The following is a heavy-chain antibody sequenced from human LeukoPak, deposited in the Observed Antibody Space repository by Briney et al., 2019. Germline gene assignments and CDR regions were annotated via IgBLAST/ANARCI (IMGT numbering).Heavy chain of an antibody. Sequence: SETLSLTCTVSGGSIFSYYLSWIRQPPGKGLEWMGYIYYSGSTNYNPSLKSRVTISVDTSKNQFSLRVSSVTAADTAVYYCARHLNNCGDDCYIFDYWGQGTLVTVSS. CDR1: GGSIFSYY. D-gene: IGHD2-21*01. J-gene: IGHJ4*02. CDR2: IYYSGST. V-gene: IGHV4-59*08. CDR3: ARHLNNCGDDCYIFDY.